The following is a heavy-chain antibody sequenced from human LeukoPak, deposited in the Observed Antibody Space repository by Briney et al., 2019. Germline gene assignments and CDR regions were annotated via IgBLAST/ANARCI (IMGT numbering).Heavy chain of an antibody. CDR2: INPNSGDT. V-gene: IGHV1-2*02. D-gene: IGHD2-15*01. CDR1: GYILTDYY. Sequence: ASVKVSCKASGYILTDYYMHWVRQAPRQGREWMGWINPNSGDTNYAQKFQGRVTMTRDTFISTVYMELRRLRYDDTAAYYCARGPLEYCSGGTCYSGRNWFDPWGQGTLVTVSS. CDR3: ARGPLEYCSGGTCYSGRNWFDP. J-gene: IGHJ5*02.